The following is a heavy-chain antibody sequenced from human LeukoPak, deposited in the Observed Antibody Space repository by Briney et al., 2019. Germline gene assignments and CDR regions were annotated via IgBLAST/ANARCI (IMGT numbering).Heavy chain of an antibody. J-gene: IGHJ6*03. CDR3: TRAAAGRFYYYYYMDV. D-gene: IGHD3-16*01. Sequence: PGGSLRLSCAASGFTFSSYEMNWVRQAPGKGLEWVGFIRSKAYGGTTEYAASVKGRFTISRDDSKSIAYLQMNSLNTEDTAVYYCTRAAAGRFYYYYYMDVWGKGTTVTISS. V-gene: IGHV3-49*04. CDR1: GFTFSSYE. CDR2: IRSKAYGGTT.